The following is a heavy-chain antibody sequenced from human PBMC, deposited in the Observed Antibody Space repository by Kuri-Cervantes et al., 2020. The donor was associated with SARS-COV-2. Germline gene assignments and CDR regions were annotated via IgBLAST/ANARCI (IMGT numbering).Heavy chain of an antibody. V-gene: IGHV1-2*04. CDR2: INPNSGGT. CDR1: GYTFTGYY. CDR3: ARGMVRGLIQSYYYGMDV. J-gene: IGHJ6*02. Sequence: ASVKVSCKASGYTFTGYYMYWVRQAPGQGLEWMGWINPNSGGTSYAQKFQGWVTMTRDTSSTGYMELSRLRSDDTAVYYCARGMVRGLIQSYYYGMDVWGQGTTVTVSS. D-gene: IGHD3-10*01.